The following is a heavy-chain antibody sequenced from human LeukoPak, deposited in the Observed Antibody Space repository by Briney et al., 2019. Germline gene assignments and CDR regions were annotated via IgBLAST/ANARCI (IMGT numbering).Heavy chain of an antibody. J-gene: IGHJ6*03. CDR1: GFTFSSYE. CDR3: ASLTCSGGSCYEYYYYYYMDV. Sequence: XGSLRLSCAASGFTFSSYEMNWVRQAPGKGLEWVSYIRSSGTTIYYADSVKGRFTISRDNAKNSLYLQMNSLRAEDTAVYYCASLTCSGGSCYEYYYYYYMDVWGKGTTVTVSS. V-gene: IGHV3-48*03. CDR2: IRSSGTTI. D-gene: IGHD2-15*01.